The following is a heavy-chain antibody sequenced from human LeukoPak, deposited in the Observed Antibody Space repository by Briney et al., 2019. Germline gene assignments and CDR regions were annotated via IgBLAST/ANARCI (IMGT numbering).Heavy chain of an antibody. CDR3: ARGPTKYDILTDQSGMDV. CDR2: ISSSSSYI. D-gene: IGHD3-9*01. CDR1: GFTFSSYS. V-gene: IGHV3-21*04. Sequence: PGGSLRLSCAASGFTFSSYSMNWVRQAPGKGLEWVSSISSSSSYIYYADSVKGRFTASRDNVKNSLYLQLSSLRADDSAFYYCARGPTKYDILTDQSGMDVWGQGTTVTVSS. J-gene: IGHJ6*02.